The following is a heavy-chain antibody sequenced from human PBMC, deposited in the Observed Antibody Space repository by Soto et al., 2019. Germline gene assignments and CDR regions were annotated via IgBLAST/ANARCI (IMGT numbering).Heavy chain of an antibody. Sequence: ASVKVSCKASGYTFTSYGISWVRQAPGQGLEWMGWINAYNGNTNYAQKLQGRVTMTRDTSTSTAYMELRSLRSEDTAVYYCARSSITIDFDYWGQGTLVTVSS. J-gene: IGHJ4*02. CDR1: GYTFTSYG. V-gene: IGHV1-18*01. CDR3: ARSSITIDFDY. D-gene: IGHD3-3*01. CDR2: INAYNGNT.